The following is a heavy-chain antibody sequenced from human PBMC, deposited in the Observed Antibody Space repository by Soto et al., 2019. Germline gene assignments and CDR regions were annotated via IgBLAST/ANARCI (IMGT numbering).Heavy chain of an antibody. D-gene: IGHD3-3*01. CDR2: IYSGGNT. V-gene: IGHV3-53*05. J-gene: IGHJ6*03. CDR3: ARVQEYGFWSCHYTGSKSYMDV. Sequence: PGGSLRLSCAASGLMVTNNYMTWVRQAPGKGLEWVSVIYSGGNTYYSDPVKGRFTISRDNSKNTVYLQMNSLRTEDTAIYYCARVQEYGFWSCHYTGSKSYMDVWGQGTAVTVSS. CDR1: GLMVTNNY.